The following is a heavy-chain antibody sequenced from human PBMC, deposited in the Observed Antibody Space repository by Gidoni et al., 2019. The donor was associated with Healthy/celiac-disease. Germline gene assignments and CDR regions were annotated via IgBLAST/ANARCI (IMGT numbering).Heavy chain of an antibody. D-gene: IGHD1-26*01. V-gene: IGHV1-8*01. J-gene: IGHJ4*02. CDR1: GYTFTSYD. Sequence: QVQLVQSGAEVKKPGASVKVSCKASGYTFTSYDINWVRQATGQGLEWMGWMNPNSGNTGYAQKFQGSFTMTRNTSISTAYMELSSLRSEDTAVYYCASRVSGSVDHFDYWGQGTLVTVSS. CDR3: ASRVSGSVDHFDY. CDR2: MNPNSGNT.